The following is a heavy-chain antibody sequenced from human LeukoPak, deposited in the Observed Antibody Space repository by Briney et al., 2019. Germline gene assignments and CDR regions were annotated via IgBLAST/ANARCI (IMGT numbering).Heavy chain of an antibody. CDR3: ARETTEGNYDFWSDYFGY. V-gene: IGHV3-23*01. J-gene: IGHJ4*02. CDR1: GFTFSSYG. Sequence: PGGSLRLSCAASGFTFSSYGMSWVRQAPGKGLEWVSAISGSGGSTYYADSVKGRFTMSRDNAKKSLYLQMNSLRVEDTAVYYCARETTEGNYDFWSDYFGYWGQGSLVTVSS. CDR2: ISGSGGST. D-gene: IGHD3-3*01.